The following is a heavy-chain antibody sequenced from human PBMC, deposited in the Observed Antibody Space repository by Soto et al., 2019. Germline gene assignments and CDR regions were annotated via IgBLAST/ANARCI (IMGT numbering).Heavy chain of an antibody. CDR1: GYSISSGHY. Sequence: SETLSLTCAVSGYSISSGHYWGWIRQPPGKGLEWIGSIYHSGSTYYNPSLKSRVTISVDTSKNQFSLKLSSVTAADTAVYYCARTDMVGVDYCGQGTLITVSS. CDR2: IYHSGST. CDR3: ARTDMVGVDY. J-gene: IGHJ4*02. D-gene: IGHD5-18*01. V-gene: IGHV4-38-2*01.